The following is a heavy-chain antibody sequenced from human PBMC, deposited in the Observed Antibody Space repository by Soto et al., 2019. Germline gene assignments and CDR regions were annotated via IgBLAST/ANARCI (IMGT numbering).Heavy chain of an antibody. CDR3: AKDHTYDILTGLYDY. J-gene: IGHJ4*02. V-gene: IGHV3-23*01. D-gene: IGHD3-9*01. Sequence: PGGSLRLSCAASGFTFSSYAMSWVRQAPGKGLEWVSAISGSGGSTYYADSVKGRFTISRDNSKNTLYLQMNSLRAEDTAVYYCAKDHTYDILTGLYDYWGQGTLVTVSS. CDR2: ISGSGGST. CDR1: GFTFSSYA.